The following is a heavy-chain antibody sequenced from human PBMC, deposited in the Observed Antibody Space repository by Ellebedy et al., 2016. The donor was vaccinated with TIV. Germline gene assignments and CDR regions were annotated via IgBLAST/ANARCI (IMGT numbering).Heavy chain of an antibody. D-gene: IGHD3-22*01. V-gene: IGHV1-69*13. Sequence: ASVKVSXXASGDTFSTYAINWVRQAPGQGLEWMGGIIPIFRTANYAQKFQGRVTITADGSTSTAYMELSSLRSEDTAVYYCARVTRYLYDRSGYYWGYWGQGTLVTVSS. CDR2: IIPIFRTA. CDR1: GDTFSTYA. J-gene: IGHJ4*02. CDR3: ARVTRYLYDRSGYYWGY.